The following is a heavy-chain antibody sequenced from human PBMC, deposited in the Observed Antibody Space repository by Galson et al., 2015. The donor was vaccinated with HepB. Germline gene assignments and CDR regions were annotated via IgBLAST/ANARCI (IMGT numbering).Heavy chain of an antibody. J-gene: IGHJ4*02. D-gene: IGHD3-22*01. Sequence: SLRLSCAASGFTFSGSAMHWVRQASGKGLEWVGRIRSKANSYATAYAASVKGRFTISRDDSKNTAYLQMNSLKTEDTAVYYCTRLAPGSGYYSLRDYWGQGTLVTVSS. CDR2: IRSKANSYAT. CDR3: TRLAPGSGYYSLRDY. CDR1: GFTFSGSA. V-gene: IGHV3-73*01.